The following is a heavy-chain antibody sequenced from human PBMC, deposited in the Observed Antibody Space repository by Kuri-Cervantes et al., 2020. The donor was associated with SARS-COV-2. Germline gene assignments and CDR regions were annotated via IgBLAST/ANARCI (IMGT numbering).Heavy chain of an antibody. CDR3: GRHRGYCSGGGCYSTGFSFDY. V-gene: IGHV3-21*01. Sequence: GESLKISCAASEFTFSSYDMTWVRQAPGMGLEWVSPISGGSDYIYYADSVKGRFTVSRDNAENSLYLQMNSLGVGDTAVYYCGRHRGYCSGGGCYSTGFSFDYWGQGALVTVSS. CDR2: ISGGSDYI. J-gene: IGHJ4*02. D-gene: IGHD2-15*01. CDR1: EFTFSSYD.